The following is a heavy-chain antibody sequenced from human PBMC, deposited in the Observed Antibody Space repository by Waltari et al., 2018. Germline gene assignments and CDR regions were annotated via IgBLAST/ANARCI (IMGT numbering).Heavy chain of an antibody. CDR1: GGSFSGYY. J-gene: IGHJ4*02. Sequence: QVQLQQWGAGLLKPSETLSLTCAVYGGSFSGYYWSWIRQPPGKGLEWIGEINHSGSTNYNPSLKSRVTISVDTSKNQFSLKLSSVTAADTAVYYCARGWGYSRRPYYFDYWGQGTLVTVSS. V-gene: IGHV4-34*01. CDR3: ARGWGYSRRPYYFDY. D-gene: IGHD6-13*01. CDR2: INHSGST.